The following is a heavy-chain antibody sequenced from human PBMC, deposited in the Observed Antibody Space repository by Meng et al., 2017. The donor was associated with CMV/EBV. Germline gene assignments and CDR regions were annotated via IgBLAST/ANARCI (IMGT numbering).Heavy chain of an antibody. Sequence: GSLRLSCAASGFTFSSYSMNWVRQAPGKGLEWVSSISSSSSYIYYADSVKGRFTISRDNAKNSLYLQMNSLRAEDTAVYYCARDSGQEDYAGGVGMDVWGQGTKVTVSS. CDR1: GFTFSSYS. D-gene: IGHD4-17*01. CDR3: ARDSGQEDYAGGVGMDV. V-gene: IGHV3-21*01. CDR2: ISSSSSYI. J-gene: IGHJ6*02.